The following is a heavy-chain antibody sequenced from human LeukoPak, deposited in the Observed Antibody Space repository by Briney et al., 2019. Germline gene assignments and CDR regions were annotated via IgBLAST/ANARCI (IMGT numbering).Heavy chain of an antibody. V-gene: IGHV3-48*01. CDR3: ARDQQAIPYAFDI. CDR2: ISSSSSNI. Sequence: GGSVRLSCAASGFIFSSYSMNWVRQAPGKGLEWVSYISSSSSNINYGDSVKGRFTTSRDNAKSSLYLQMNSLRAEDTAVYYCARDQQAIPYAFDIWGQGTMVTVSS. CDR1: GFIFSSYS. J-gene: IGHJ3*02. D-gene: IGHD2-2*01.